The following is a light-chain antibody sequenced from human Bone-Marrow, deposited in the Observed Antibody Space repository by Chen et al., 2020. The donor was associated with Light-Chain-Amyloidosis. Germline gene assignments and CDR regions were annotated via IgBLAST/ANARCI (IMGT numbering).Light chain of an antibody. Sequence: DIQMTQSPSTLSASVGDRVTITCRASQIISSWLAWYQQKPGKAPNLLIYKASSLKSGVPSRFSGSRSGTEFTLTINSLQPDDIATYYCQQYSGNPLTFGGGTRVEIK. CDR1: QIISSW. CDR2: KAS. J-gene: IGKJ4*01. CDR3: QQYSGNPLT. V-gene: IGKV1-5*03.